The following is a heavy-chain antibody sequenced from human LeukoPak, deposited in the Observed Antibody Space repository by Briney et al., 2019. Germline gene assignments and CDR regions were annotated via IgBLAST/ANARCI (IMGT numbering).Heavy chain of an antibody. CDR2: IYYSGST. CDR1: GGSISSYY. D-gene: IGHD6-13*01. V-gene: IGHV4-59*01. J-gene: IGHJ4*02. CDR3: ARGPNSITRYEIDY. Sequence: SETLSLTCTVSGGSISSYYWSWIRQPPGKGLEWIGYIYYSGSTNYNPSLKSRVTISVDTSKNQFSLKLSSVTAADTAVYYCARGPNSITRYEIDYWGQGTLVTVSS.